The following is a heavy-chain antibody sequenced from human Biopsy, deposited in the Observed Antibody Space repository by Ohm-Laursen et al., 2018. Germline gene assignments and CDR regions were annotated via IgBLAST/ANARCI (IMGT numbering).Heavy chain of an antibody. D-gene: IGHD2-8*01. J-gene: IGHJ4*02. Sequence: GASVKVSCNAPSYTFTDYNIHWMRQAPGQGLEWLGDINCKTGATNYAQKFQGTVTMTRDTSISTAYLALGSLRSADTAIYYCARDPLNGHKHFDYWGQGSLVTVSS. CDR1: SYTFTDYN. CDR3: ARDPLNGHKHFDY. V-gene: IGHV1-2*02. CDR2: INCKTGAT.